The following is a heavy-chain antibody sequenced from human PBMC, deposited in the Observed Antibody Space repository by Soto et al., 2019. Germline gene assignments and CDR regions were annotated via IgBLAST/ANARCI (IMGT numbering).Heavy chain of an antibody. CDR1: VYSFTSYG. D-gene: IGHD6-19*01. V-gene: IGHV5-51*01. Sequence: GESQKISCKGSVYSFTSYGSGRVRQMHGKGLEWMGIIYPGDSDTRYSPSFQGQVTISADKSISTAYLQWSSLKASDTAMYYCARLGGIAVAGNGLNYYYGMDVWGQGTTVTVSS. CDR3: ARLGGIAVAGNGLNYYYGMDV. J-gene: IGHJ6*02. CDR2: IYPGDSDT.